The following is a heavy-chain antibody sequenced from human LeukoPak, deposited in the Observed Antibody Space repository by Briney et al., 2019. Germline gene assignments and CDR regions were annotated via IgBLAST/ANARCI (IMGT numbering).Heavy chain of an antibody. D-gene: IGHD1-26*01. CDR2: IRSKANNYAT. Sequence: GGSLRLSCVTSGFNFNDSALHWVRQAPGKGLEWVGRIRSKANNYATTYTASVRGRFIFSRDDSKSTAWLQMNSLRIEDSALYYCTRHTTGSPEFDPWGQGTLVTVSS. J-gene: IGHJ5*02. CDR3: TRHTTGSPEFDP. CDR1: GFNFNDSA. V-gene: IGHV3-73*01.